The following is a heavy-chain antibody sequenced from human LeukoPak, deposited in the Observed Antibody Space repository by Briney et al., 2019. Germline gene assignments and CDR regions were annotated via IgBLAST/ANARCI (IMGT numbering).Heavy chain of an antibody. Sequence: GSLRLSCAASATVRSNYMTWVPQAPGKGLEGVSVIYSGGSTYYADSVKGRFTISRDNSQNTLYLQMNGLRAEDTGVYYCATNAVVVAATGVLDIWGQGTMVTVSS. CDR1: ATVRSNY. CDR3: ATNAVVVAATGVLDI. J-gene: IGHJ3*02. CDR2: IYSGGST. D-gene: IGHD2-15*01. V-gene: IGHV3-53*05.